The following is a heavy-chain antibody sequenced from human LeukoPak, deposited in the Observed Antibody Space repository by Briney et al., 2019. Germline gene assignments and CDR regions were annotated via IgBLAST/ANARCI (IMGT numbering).Heavy chain of an antibody. D-gene: IGHD2-8*01. Sequence: SETLSLTCTVSGGSISSYYWSWIRQPPGKGLEWIGEINHSGSTNYNPSLKSRVTISVDTSKNQFSLKLSSVTAADTAVYYCARGRGVTDWFDPWGQGTLVTVSS. V-gene: IGHV4-34*01. CDR1: GGSISSYY. CDR3: ARGRGVTDWFDP. J-gene: IGHJ5*02. CDR2: INHSGST.